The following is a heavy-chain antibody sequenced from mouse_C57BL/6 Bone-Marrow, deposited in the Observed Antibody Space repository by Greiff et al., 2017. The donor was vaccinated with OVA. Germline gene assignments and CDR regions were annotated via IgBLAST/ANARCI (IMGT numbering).Heavy chain of an antibody. Sequence: VQRVESGAELVKPGASVKISCKASGYAFSSYWMNWVKQRPGKGLEWIGQIYPGDGDTNSTGKFKGKATLTADKASSTAYMQLSSLTSEDSAVYFCARRGGTSFAYWGQGTLVTVSA. J-gene: IGHJ3*01. V-gene: IGHV1-80*01. CDR1: GYAFSSYW. D-gene: IGHD4-1*01. CDR3: ARRGGTSFAY. CDR2: IYPGDGDT.